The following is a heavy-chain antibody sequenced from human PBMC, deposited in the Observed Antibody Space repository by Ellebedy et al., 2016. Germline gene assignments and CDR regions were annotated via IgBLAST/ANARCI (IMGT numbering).Heavy chain of an antibody. CDR1: GFPFSTFF. CDR2: ISPGSDIT. Sequence: GGSLRLXCAASGFPFSTFFMSWVRQAPGKGLEWVSTISPGSDITRLADSVKGRFTISRDNFKNSVYLRMNNLRVEDTAVYYCRQGHYADLWGQGTLVTVSS. D-gene: IGHD4-17*01. J-gene: IGHJ4*02. V-gene: IGHV3-23*01. CDR3: RQGHYADL.